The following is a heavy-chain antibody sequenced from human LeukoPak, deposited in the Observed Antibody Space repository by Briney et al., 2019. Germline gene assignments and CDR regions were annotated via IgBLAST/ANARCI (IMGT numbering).Heavy chain of an antibody. Sequence: PSETLSLTCAVYGGSFSGYYWSWIRQPPGKGLEWIGEINHSGSTNYNPSLKSRVTISVDTSKNQFSLKLSSETAADTAVYYCARLIGTRPPFDYWGQGTLVTVSS. CDR2: INHSGST. CDR1: GGSFSGYY. V-gene: IGHV4-34*01. CDR3: ARLIGTRPPFDY. J-gene: IGHJ4*02.